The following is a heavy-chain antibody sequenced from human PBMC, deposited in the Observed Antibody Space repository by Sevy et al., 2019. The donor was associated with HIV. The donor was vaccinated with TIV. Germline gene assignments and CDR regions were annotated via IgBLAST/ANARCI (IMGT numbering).Heavy chain of an antibody. V-gene: IGHV3-15*01. CDR2: IKSKTDAATR. J-gene: IGHJ4*02. Sequence: GGSLRLSCAASGFTFREAWMSWVRQAPGKGLEWVGRIKSKTDAATRDFAAPVGGRFSISRDDSANTVYLVMNNLKPEDTGVYYCAAWTGSSDFDYWGQGTLVTVSS. CDR1: GFTFREAW. CDR3: AAWTGSSDFDY. D-gene: IGHD2-15*01.